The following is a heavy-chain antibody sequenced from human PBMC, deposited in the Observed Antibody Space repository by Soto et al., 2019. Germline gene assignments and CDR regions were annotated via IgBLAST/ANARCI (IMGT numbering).Heavy chain of an antibody. V-gene: IGHV3-23*01. J-gene: IGHJ4*02. CDR3: AKGLLNGRWYAAD. CDR2: ITTNGHT. CDR1: GFTFSNCV. Sequence: EVHLLESGGVLVQPVESLRLSCETSGFTFSNCVMTWVRQPPGKRLEWVSVITTNGHTDYADSVKGRFTISRDNSKNTVYLQMNSLRAEDTAVDYCAKGLLNGRWYAADWGQGTLVTVSS. D-gene: IGHD6-13*01.